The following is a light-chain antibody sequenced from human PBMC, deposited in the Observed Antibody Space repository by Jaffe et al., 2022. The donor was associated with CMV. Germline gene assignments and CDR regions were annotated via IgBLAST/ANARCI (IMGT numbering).Light chain of an antibody. CDR2: GKN. CDR3: NSRDSRGNHVL. V-gene: IGLV3-19*01. Sequence: SSELTQDPAVSVALGQTVRIPCQGDSLRSYSASWYQRKPGQAPVLVIYGKNNRPSGIPDRFSGSTSGNTASLNITGAQAEDEADYYCNSRDSRGNHVLFGGGTKLTVL. J-gene: IGLJ3*02. CDR1: SLRSYS.